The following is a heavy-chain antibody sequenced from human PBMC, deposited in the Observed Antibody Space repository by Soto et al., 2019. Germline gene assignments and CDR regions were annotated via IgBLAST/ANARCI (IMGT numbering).Heavy chain of an antibody. V-gene: IGHV5-51*01. J-gene: IGHJ4*02. CDR2: IYPGDSHT. CDR3: AVIMGNSPLARFDY. D-gene: IGHD3-10*01. CDR1: GYSFINHW. Sequence: GESLKISCKGSGYSFINHWIGWVRQMPGKGLEWMGIIYPGDSHTRYSPSFQGQVTIAADKSTSTAYLQWSRLKASDTAMYYCAVIMGNSPLARFDYWGQGTLVTVSS.